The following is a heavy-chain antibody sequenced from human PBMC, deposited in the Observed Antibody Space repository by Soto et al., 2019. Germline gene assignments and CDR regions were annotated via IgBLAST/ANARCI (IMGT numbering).Heavy chain of an antibody. CDR2: IWYDGSNK. Sequence: PGGSLRLSCAASGFTFSSYGMRWVLQAPGKGLEWVAVIWYDGSNKYYADSVKGRFTISRDNSKNTLYLQMNSLRAEDTAVYYCARELWKAARPIPWFGMDVWGQGTTVTVSS. V-gene: IGHV3-33*01. CDR1: GFTFSSYG. J-gene: IGHJ6*02. D-gene: IGHD6-6*01. CDR3: ARELWKAARPIPWFGMDV.